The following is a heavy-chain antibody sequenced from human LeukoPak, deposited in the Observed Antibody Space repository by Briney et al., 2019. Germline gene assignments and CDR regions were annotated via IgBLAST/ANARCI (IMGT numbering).Heavy chain of an antibody. CDR2: ISAYNGNT. J-gene: IGHJ4*02. V-gene: IGHV1-18*01. CDR3: ARDWDDILTGDY. CDR1: GYTFTSYG. D-gene: IGHD3-9*01. Sequence: ASVKVSCKASGYTFTSYGISWVRQAPGQEREWMGWISAYNGNTNYAQKLQGRVTMTTDTSTSTAYMKLRSLRSDDTAVYYCARDWDDILTGDYWGQGTLVTVSS.